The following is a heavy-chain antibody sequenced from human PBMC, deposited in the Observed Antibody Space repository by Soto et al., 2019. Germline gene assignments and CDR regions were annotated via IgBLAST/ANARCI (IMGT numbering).Heavy chain of an antibody. CDR1: GGSISIFY. CDR2: IYYSGST. CDR3: ARVRNGMDA. Sequence: PSETLSLTCTVSGGSISIFYWSWIRQPPGKGLEWIGHIYYSGSTNYNPSLKSRVTISLDTSKNQFSLKLNSVTAADTAVYYCARVRNGMDAWGQGTRVTVSS. V-gene: IGHV4-59*01. J-gene: IGHJ6*02.